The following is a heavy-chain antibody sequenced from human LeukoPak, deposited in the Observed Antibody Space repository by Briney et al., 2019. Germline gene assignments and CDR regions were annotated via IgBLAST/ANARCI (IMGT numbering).Heavy chain of an antibody. V-gene: IGHV3-33*08. CDR3: ARDAPSRVTIFGVVTNYYYYGMDV. Sequence: PGRSLRLSCAASGFTFSSYGMHWVRQAPGKGLEWVAVIWYDGSNKYYADSVKGRFTISRDNSKNTLYLQMNSLRAEDTAVYYCARDAPSRVTIFGVVTNYYYYGMDVWGQGTTVTVSS. D-gene: IGHD3-3*01. CDR2: IWYDGSNK. CDR1: GFTFSSYG. J-gene: IGHJ6*02.